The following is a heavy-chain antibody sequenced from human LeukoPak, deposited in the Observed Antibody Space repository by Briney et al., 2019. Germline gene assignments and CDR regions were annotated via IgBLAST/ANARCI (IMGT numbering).Heavy chain of an antibody. CDR3: ARAFDY. V-gene: IGHV3-48*03. J-gene: IGHJ4*02. CDR2: ISSSSNTM. CDR1: GFTFSSYE. Sequence: PGGSLRLSCAASGFTFSSYEMNWVRQAPGKGLEWVSYISSSSNTMYYADSVKGRFTISRDNAKNSLYLQMNSLRYEDTAVYYCARAFDYWGQGTLVAVSS.